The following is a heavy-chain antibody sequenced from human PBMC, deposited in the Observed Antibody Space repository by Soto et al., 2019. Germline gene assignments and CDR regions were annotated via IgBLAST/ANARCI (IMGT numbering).Heavy chain of an antibody. V-gene: IGHV4-31*03. CDR2: IYYSGST. J-gene: IGHJ6*02. CDR1: GGSISSGGYY. Sequence: QVQLQESGPGLVKPSQTLSLTCTVSGGSISSGGYYWSWIRQHPGKGLEGIGYIYYSGSTYYNTSLKSRVTISVDTSKNQFSLKLSSVAAADTAVYYCARDTENTDDYYYGMDVWGPGTTVTVSS. CDR3: ARDTENTDDYYYGMDV. D-gene: IGHD2-2*02.